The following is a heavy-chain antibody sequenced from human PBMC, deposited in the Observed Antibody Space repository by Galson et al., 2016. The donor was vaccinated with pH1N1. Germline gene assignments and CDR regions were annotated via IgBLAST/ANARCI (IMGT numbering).Heavy chain of an antibody. Sequence: CAISGDSVSSNSATWNWIRQSPSRGLERLGRTYYRSKWYNDYAESVKSRIIISPDTSKNQLPLQLNSVTPADTAVYYCARGVIDYDFWSGYQDHAAFDIWGQGTMVIVSS. J-gene: IGHJ3*02. CDR3: ARGVIDYDFWSGYQDHAAFDI. D-gene: IGHD3-3*01. CDR2: TYYRSKWYN. CDR1: GDSVSSNSAT. V-gene: IGHV6-1*01.